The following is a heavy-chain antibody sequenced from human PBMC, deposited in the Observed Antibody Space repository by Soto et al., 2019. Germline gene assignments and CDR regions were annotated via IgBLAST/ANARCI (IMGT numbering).Heavy chain of an antibody. CDR2: IYSGGYT. CDR3: ATQRGGGGY. Sequence: EVQLVESGGGLIQPGGSLRLSCAVSGFTVSNNYMSWVRQAPGKGLEGVSVIYSGGYTAYGDSVKGRFTISRDNSKNTQFLQMNARGAAAAAVYYGATQRGGGGYWGQGTLVTVSS. J-gene: IGHJ4*02. V-gene: IGHV3-53*01. D-gene: IGHD6-25*01. CDR1: GFTVSNNY.